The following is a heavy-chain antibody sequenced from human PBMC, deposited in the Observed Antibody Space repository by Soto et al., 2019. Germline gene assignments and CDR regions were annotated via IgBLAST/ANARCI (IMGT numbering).Heavy chain of an antibody. CDR2: ISSTTKYI. CDR3: ARESEDLTSNFDY. V-gene: IGHV3-21*06. J-gene: IGHJ4*02. CDR1: GFTFTRYS. Sequence: PGGSLRLSCAASGFTFTRYSMTWVRQAPGKGLEWVSSISSTTKYIYYGDSMKGRFTISRDNAKNSLYLEMNSLRAEDTAVYYCARESEDLTSNFDYWGQGTLVTVSS.